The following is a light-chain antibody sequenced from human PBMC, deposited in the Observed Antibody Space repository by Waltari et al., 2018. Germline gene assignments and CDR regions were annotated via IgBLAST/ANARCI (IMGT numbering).Light chain of an antibody. CDR2: DVS. V-gene: IGKV3-20*01. CDR3: QKYERLPAT. Sequence: EIVLTQSPGTLSLSPGERATLSCRASQSISRSLAWYQQKPGQAPRLLIYDVSTRATGIPDRFSGSGYGTDFSLTISRLEPEDFAVYYCQKYERLPATFGQGTKVEIK. CDR1: QSISRS. J-gene: IGKJ1*01.